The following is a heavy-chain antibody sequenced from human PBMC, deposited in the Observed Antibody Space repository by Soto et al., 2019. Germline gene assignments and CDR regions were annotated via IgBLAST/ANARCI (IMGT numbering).Heavy chain of an antibody. J-gene: IGHJ5*02. Sequence: SETLSLTCTVPGGSISTGDYSWSWVRQSPGKGLEWIGHIYNSGITYYNPSLKSRVVISIDTSRNQFSLRLNSLTAADRAVYFCARGVTVFGLVSRFWFDPWGQGTVVTVSS. V-gene: IGHV4-30-4*01. D-gene: IGHD3-3*01. CDR1: GGSISTGDYS. CDR2: IYNSGIT. CDR3: ARGVTVFGLVSRFWFDP.